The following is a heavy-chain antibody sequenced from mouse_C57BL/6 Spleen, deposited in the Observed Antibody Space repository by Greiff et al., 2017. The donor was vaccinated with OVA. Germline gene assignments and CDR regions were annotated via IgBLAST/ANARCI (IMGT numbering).Heavy chain of an antibody. J-gene: IGHJ4*01. CDR2: IHPNSGST. CDR1: GYTFTSYW. D-gene: IGHD2-3*01. Sequence: QVQLKQPGAELVKPGASVKLSCKASGYTFTSYWMHWVKQRPGQGLEWIGMIHPNSGSTNYNEKFKSKATLTVDKSSSTAYMQLSSLTSEDSAVYYCARDGYYVDYAMDYWGQGTSVTVSS. V-gene: IGHV1-64*01. CDR3: ARDGYYVDYAMDY.